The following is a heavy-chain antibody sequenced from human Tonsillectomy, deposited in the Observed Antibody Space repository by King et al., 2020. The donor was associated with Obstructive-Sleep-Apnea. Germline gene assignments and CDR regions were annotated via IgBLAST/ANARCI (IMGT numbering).Heavy chain of an antibody. J-gene: IGHJ6*02. V-gene: IGHV3-7*01. Sequence: VQLVESGGGLVQPGGSLRLSCAASGFTFSSYWMSWVLKAPGKGLEWVANIKEDGSETFYLESVKCRFTISRDNAKNSLYLQMNSLRAEDTAVYYCARDERQYSYGPFDVWGQGTTVTVSS. CDR1: GFTFSSYW. D-gene: IGHD5-18*01. CDR2: IKEDGSET. CDR3: ARDERQYSYGPFDV.